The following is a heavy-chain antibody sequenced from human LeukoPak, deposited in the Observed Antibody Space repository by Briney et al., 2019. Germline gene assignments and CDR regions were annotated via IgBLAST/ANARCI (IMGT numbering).Heavy chain of an antibody. V-gene: IGHV3-23*01. Sequence: PGGSLRLSCATSGFPFSDFSMTWVRQAPGKGLEWISTTNSGGSTTDYAESVKGRFTTSRDNSKNTLYLQMSSLRVEDTAIYYCAKQSYARSLGEGGPGTLVTVSS. CDR1: GFPFSDFS. CDR2: TNSGGSTT. J-gene: IGHJ4*02. CDR3: AKQSYARSLGE. D-gene: IGHD2-8*01.